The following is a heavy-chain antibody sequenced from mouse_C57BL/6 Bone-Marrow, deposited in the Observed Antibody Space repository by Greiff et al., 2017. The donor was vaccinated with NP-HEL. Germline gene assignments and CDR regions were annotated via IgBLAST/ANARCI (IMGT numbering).Heavy chain of an antibody. V-gene: IGHV5-17*01. CDR3: ARTMGWLPAWFAY. J-gene: IGHJ3*01. CDR1: GFTFSDYG. CDR2: ISSGSSTI. D-gene: IGHD2-3*01. Sequence: EVMLVESGGGLVKPGGSLKLSCAASGFTFSDYGMHWVRQAPEKGLEWVAYISSGSSTIYYADTVKGRFTISRDNAKNTLFLQMTSLRSEDTAMDYCARTMGWLPAWFAYWGQGTLVTVSA.